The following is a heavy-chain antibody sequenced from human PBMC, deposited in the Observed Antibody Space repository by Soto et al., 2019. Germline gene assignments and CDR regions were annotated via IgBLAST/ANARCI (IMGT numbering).Heavy chain of an antibody. CDR3: ARDQAVVVGAEWYFDL. CDR1: GFTFGRHG. CDR2: IWYDGSNK. Sequence: QVQLVESGGGVVKPGRSLRLSCGTSGFTFGRHGMHWVRQAPGKGLEWVALIWYDGSNKYYADSVKGRFTISRDNSKNTLYLQMNSLRAEDTAVYYCARDQAVVVGAEWYFDLWGRGTLVSVSS. J-gene: IGHJ2*01. V-gene: IGHV3-33*01. D-gene: IGHD2-15*01.